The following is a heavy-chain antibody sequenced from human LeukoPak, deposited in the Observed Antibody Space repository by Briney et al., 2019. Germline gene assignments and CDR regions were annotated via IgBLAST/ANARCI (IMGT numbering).Heavy chain of an antibody. D-gene: IGHD3-10*01. CDR1: GYTFTGYY. Sequence: ASVKVSCKASGYTFTGYYMHWVRQAPGQGLEWMGRINPNSGGTNYAQKFQGRVTMTRDTSISTAYMELSRLRSDGTAVYYCARGNPTMVRGVIITGTFWFDPWGQGTLVTVSS. CDR2: INPNSGGT. V-gene: IGHV1-2*06. J-gene: IGHJ5*02. CDR3: ARGNPTMVRGVIITGTFWFDP.